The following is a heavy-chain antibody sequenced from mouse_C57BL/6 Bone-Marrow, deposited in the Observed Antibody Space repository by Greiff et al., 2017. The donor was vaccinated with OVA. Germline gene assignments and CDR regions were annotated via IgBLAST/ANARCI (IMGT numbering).Heavy chain of an antibody. CDR2: IYPRSGNT. J-gene: IGHJ4*01. Sequence: VQLQQSGAELARPGASVKLSCKASGYTFTSYGISWVKQRTGQGLEWIGEIYPRSGNTYYNEKFKGKATLTADKSSSTAYMELRSLTSEDSAVYFCARKGITPYYYAMDYWGQGTSVTVSS. CDR3: ARKGITPYYYAMDY. V-gene: IGHV1-81*01. D-gene: IGHD1-1*01. CDR1: GYTFTSYG.